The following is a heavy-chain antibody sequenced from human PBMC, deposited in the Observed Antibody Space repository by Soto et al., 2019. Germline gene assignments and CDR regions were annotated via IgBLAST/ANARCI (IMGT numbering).Heavy chain of an antibody. CDR2: IWYDGSNK. CDR1: GFTFSSYG. D-gene: IGHD5-12*01. J-gene: IGHJ3*02. V-gene: IGHV3-33*01. Sequence: GGSLRLSCAASGFTFSSYGMHWVRQAPGKGLEWVAVIWYDGSNKYYADSVKGRFTISRDNSKNTLYLQMNSLRAEDTAVYYCARAASQYSGYDSDAFDIWGQGTMVTVSS. CDR3: ARAASQYSGYDSDAFDI.